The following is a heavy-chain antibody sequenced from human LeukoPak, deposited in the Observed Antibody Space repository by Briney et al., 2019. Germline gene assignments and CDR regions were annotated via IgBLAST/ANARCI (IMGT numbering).Heavy chain of an antibody. V-gene: IGHV3-33*01. Sequence: GGSLRLSCAASGFTFSSYGMHWVRQAPGKGLEWVAVIWYDGSNKYYADSVKGRFTISRDNSKNTLYLQMNSLRAEDTAVYYCARSHQQLPTYYYYGMDVWGQGTTVTVSS. CDR3: ARSHQQLPTYYYYGMDV. D-gene: IGHD6-13*01. J-gene: IGHJ6*02. CDR1: GFTFSSYG. CDR2: IWYDGSNK.